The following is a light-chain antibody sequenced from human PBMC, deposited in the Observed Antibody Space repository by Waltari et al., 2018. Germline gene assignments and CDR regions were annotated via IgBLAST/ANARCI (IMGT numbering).Light chain of an antibody. CDR1: QGIVKS. Sequence: DIQMTQSPSSLSASVGDRVTITGRASQGIVKSLACYQHKTGKAPKVLLYGASRLESGVPSRFSGSGSGTDYTLTISSLQPEDFATYYCQQYYRSPLTFGGGTKVEIK. V-gene: IGKV1-NL1*01. CDR3: QQYYRSPLT. CDR2: GAS. J-gene: IGKJ4*01.